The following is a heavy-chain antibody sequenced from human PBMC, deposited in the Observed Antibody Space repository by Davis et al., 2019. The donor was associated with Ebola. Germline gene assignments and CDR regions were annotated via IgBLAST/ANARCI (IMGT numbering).Heavy chain of an antibody. D-gene: IGHD3-10*01. V-gene: IGHV4-59*12. J-gene: IGHJ6*04. CDR2: ISNSGST. CDR1: GGSISTYY. Sequence: SEILSLTCTVSGGSISTYYWSWIRQPPGKGLEWIGYISNSGSTNYNPSLKSRVTISVDTSKNQFSLKLSSVTAADTAVYYCASLRLLWFGELLYDYYYGMDVWGKGTTVTVSS. CDR3: ASLRLLWFGELLYDYYYGMDV.